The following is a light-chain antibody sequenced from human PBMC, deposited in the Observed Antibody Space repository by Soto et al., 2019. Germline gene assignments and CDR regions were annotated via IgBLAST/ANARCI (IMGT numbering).Light chain of an antibody. CDR1: SSDIGDSNY. V-gene: IGLV2-14*03. Sequence: QSALTQPTSVAGSTGQSITISCTGTSSDIGDSNYVSWYQQHPGKAPTLIIHDVRDRPSGLSSRFFGSKSGNTASLTISGLQAEDEADYFCSSYTTSSPVVIFGGGTKVTVL. J-gene: IGLJ2*01. CDR2: DVR. CDR3: SSYTTSSPVVI.